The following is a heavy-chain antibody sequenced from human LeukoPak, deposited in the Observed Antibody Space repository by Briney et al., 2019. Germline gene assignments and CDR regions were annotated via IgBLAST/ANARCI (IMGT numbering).Heavy chain of an antibody. CDR1: GFTFSNYA. Sequence: GGSLRLSCAASGFTFSNYAMNWVRQAPGKGLEWVSAISGSGVSTYYADSVKGRFTISRDNTKNSLYLQMDSLRAEDTAVYYCARGFRAFDFWAQGTMVTVSS. CDR3: ARGFRAFDF. J-gene: IGHJ3*01. V-gene: IGHV3-23*01. CDR2: ISGSGVST.